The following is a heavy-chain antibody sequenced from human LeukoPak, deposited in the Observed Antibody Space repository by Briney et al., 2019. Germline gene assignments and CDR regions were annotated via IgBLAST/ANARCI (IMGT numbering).Heavy chain of an antibody. CDR3: ASIITIFGAFDP. Sequence: SKTLSLTCAVSGGSISSGGYSWSWIRQPPGKGLEWIGYIYHSGSTYYNPSLKSRVTISVDRSKNQFSLKLSSVTAADTAVYYCASIITIFGAFDPWGQGTLVTVSS. D-gene: IGHD3-3*01. V-gene: IGHV4-30-2*01. CDR2: IYHSGST. CDR1: GGSISSGGYS. J-gene: IGHJ5*02.